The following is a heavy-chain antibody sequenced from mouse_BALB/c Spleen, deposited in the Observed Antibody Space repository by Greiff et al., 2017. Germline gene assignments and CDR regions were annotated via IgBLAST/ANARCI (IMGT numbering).Heavy chain of an antibody. CDR2: ISYSGST. Sequence: VQLQQSGPGLVKPSQSLSLTCTVTGYSITSDYAWNCIRQFPGNKLEWMSYISYSGSTSYNPSLKSRISITRDTSKNQFFLQLNSVTTEDTATYYCARGMDDGYYYYSMDYWGQGTSVTVSS. D-gene: IGHD2-3*01. CDR3: ARGMDDGYYYYSMDY. V-gene: IGHV3-2*02. J-gene: IGHJ4*01. CDR1: GYSITSDYA.